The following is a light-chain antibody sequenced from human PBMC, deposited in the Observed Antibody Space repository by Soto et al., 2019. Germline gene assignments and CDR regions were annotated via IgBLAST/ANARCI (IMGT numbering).Light chain of an antibody. J-gene: IGKJ5*01. CDR2: DTS. Sequence: IVLTQSPATLSLSPGERATLSCRASQNVANYLDWYQQKPGQAPRLLIYDTSNRATGIPARFSGSGSGTDFTLTISRLEPEDFAVYYCQLYSRSPRQINLGQGTRLEIK. CDR1: QNVANY. V-gene: IGKV3-11*01. CDR3: QLYSRSPRQIN.